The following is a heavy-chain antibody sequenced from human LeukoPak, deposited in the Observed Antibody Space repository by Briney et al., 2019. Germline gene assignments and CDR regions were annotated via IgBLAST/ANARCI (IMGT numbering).Heavy chain of an antibody. D-gene: IGHD2-2*01. CDR3: ARENIVVVPAAIHNWFDP. CDR2: IYYSGST. Sequence: SETLSLTCTVSGGSISSYYWSWIRQPPGKGLEWIGYIYYSGSTNCNPSLKSRVTISVDTSKNQFSLKLSSVTAADTAVYYCARENIVVVPAAIHNWFDPWGQGTLVTVSS. J-gene: IGHJ5*02. CDR1: GGSISSYY. V-gene: IGHV4-59*01.